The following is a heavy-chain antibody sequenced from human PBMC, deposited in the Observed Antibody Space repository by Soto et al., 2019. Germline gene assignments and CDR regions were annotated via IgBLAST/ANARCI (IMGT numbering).Heavy chain of an antibody. Sequence: QVQLVQSGAEVKKPGASVKVSCKASGYTFTSYDINWVRQATGQGLEWMGWMNPNSGNTGYGQKFQVGVTMTRNTSKSTAYMELSSLRSEDTAVYYCAIAWPAYCSSTSGYAGPYYYYMDVWGKGTTVTVSS. D-gene: IGHD2-2*01. CDR3: AIAWPAYCSSTSGYAGPYYYYMDV. V-gene: IGHV1-8*01. J-gene: IGHJ6*03. CDR1: GYTFTSYD. CDR2: MNPNSGNT.